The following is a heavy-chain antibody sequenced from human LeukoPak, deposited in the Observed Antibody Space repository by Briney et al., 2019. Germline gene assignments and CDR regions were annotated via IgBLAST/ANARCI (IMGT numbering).Heavy chain of an antibody. V-gene: IGHV4-30-4*01. CDR3: AGILVVTFAIDY. CDR1: GGSISSGDYY. D-gene: IGHD2-21*02. CDR2: IYYSGST. J-gene: IGHJ4*02. Sequence: PSETLSLTCTVSGGSISSGDYYWSWIRQPSGKGLEWIGDIYYSGSTYYNPSLKSRVTISEDTSKNAFSLKLSSVTAVDTAVYYCAGILVVTFAIDYWGQGTLVTVSS.